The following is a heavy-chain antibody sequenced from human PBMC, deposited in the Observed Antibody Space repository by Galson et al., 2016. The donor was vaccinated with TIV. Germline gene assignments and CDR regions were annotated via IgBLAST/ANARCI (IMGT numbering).Heavy chain of an antibody. CDR2: IKYDGNNK. CDR1: GFTFSTYG. CDR3: ARAVTMRVADYYYGMDV. D-gene: IGHD3-22*01. J-gene: IGHJ6*02. V-gene: IGHV3-33*05. Sequence: SLRLSCAASGFTFSTYGIHWVRQAPGKGLEWVTFIKYDGNNKYYADSVKGRFTISRDNAKNSLYLHMSSLRAEDTAVYYCARAVTMRVADYYYGMDVWGQGTAVTVSS.